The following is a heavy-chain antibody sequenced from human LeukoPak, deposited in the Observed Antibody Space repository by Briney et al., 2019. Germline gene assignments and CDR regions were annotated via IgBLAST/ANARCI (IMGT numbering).Heavy chain of an antibody. Sequence: GGSLRLSCAASGFTFSDYWMTWVRQAPGTGLEWVANIKQDGSEKYYVDSVKGRFTISRDNAKNSLYLQMNSLRAEDTAVYYCARDQLPGSYLSRDAFDIWGQGTMVTVSS. V-gene: IGHV3-7*01. CDR2: IKQDGSEK. D-gene: IGHD1-26*01. J-gene: IGHJ3*02. CDR3: ARDQLPGSYLSRDAFDI. CDR1: GFTFSDYW.